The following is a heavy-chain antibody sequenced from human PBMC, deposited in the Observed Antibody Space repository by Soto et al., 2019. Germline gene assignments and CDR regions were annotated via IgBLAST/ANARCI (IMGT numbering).Heavy chain of an antibody. Sequence: PSETLSLTCTVSGGSISSYFWSWIRQPPGKGLEWIGEIYKSGSTDYNPSLKSRFTISADTSKNQFSLRLSSVTAADTAVYYCARRSSSWSAFDIWGQGTMVTVSS. V-gene: IGHV4-59*08. J-gene: IGHJ3*02. CDR3: ARRSSSWSAFDI. CDR1: GGSISSYF. D-gene: IGHD6-13*01. CDR2: IYKSGST.